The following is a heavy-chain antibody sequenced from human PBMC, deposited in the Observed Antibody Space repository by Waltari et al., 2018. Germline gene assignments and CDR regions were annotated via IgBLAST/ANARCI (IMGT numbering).Heavy chain of an antibody. V-gene: IGHV4-39*01. CDR1: VVPITSNRNH. CDR2: VSYSGTT. J-gene: IGHJ3*01. D-gene: IGHD5-12*01. Sequence: QLQLQESGSRLVRPSETLSLICRVYVVPITSNRNHWAWIRQSPGQGLGWIGTVSYSGTTYISPSLKSRVSVSRDTSKNQVSLILGSVTAADMAVYYCATYIGASVGTAAFDVWGQGTMVTVSS. CDR3: ATYIGASVGTAAFDV.